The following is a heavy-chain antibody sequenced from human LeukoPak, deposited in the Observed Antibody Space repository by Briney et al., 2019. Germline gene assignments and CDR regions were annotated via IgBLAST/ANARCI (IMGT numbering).Heavy chain of an antibody. CDR2: IVVGSGNT. D-gene: IGHD6-13*01. CDR3: ARGIAAAAAMDV. Sequence: SVKVSCKASGFTFTSSAVQWVRQARGQRLEWIGWIVVGSGNTNYAQKFQGRVTMTEDTSTDTAYMELSSLRSEDTAVYYCARGIAAAAAMDVWGKGTTVTVSS. J-gene: IGHJ6*03. CDR1: GFTFTSSA. V-gene: IGHV1-58*01.